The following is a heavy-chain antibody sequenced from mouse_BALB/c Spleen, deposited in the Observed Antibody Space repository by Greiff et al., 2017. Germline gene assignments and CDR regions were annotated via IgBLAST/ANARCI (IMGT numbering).Heavy chain of an antibody. J-gene: IGHJ3*01. V-gene: IGHV5-9-4*01. D-gene: IGHD1-1*01. CDR2: ISSGGSYT. CDR3: ARYYYGSEAWFAY. CDR1: GFTFSSYA. Sequence: EVKVVESGGGLVKPGGSLKLSCAASGFTFSSYAMSWVRQSPEKRLEWVAEISSGGSYTYYPDTVTGRFTISRDNAKNTLYLEMSSLRSEDTAMYYCARYYYGSEAWFAYWGQGTLVTVSA.